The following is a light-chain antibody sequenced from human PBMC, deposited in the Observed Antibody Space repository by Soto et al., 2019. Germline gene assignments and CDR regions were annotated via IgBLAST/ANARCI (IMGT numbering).Light chain of an antibody. CDR1: QSISTW. CDR2: KAS. J-gene: IGKJ4*01. CDR3: QQYNTYPLT. V-gene: IGKV1-5*03. Sequence: DIQMTQSPSTLSASVGDRVTITCRASQSISTWLAWYQQKPGKAPKLLIYKASSLEGGVPSRFSGSGSGTEFNITVSSLRPDDFATYDCQQYNTYPLTFVGGTTVEIK.